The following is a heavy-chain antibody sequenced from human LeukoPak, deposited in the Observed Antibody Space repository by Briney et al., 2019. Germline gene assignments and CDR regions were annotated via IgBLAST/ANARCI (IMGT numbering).Heavy chain of an antibody. V-gene: IGHV1-69*13. D-gene: IGHD6-13*01. Sequence: GASVKVSCKASGYTFTDYYIHWVRQAPGQGLEWMGGIIPIFGTANYAQKFQGRVTITADESTSTAYMELSSLRSEDTAVYYCASYYSDPFSSSWLYFDYWGQGTLVTVSS. CDR3: ASYYSDPFSSSWLYFDY. CDR2: IIPIFGTA. CDR1: GYTFTDYY. J-gene: IGHJ4*02.